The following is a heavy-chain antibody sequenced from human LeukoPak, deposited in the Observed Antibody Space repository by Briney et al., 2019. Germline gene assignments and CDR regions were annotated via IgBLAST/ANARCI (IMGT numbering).Heavy chain of an antibody. V-gene: IGHV4-4*02. CDR3: ARGRVPAARQNYFDC. CDR2: IYHSGST. D-gene: IGHD2-2*01. J-gene: IGHJ4*02. CDR1: GDSISSSDW. Sequence: PSETLSLTCAVSGDSISSSDWGCWVRQPPGKGLEWIGEIYHSGSTNYHPSLRGRVTVSVDKYKNQFSLKLSSVTAADTAVYYCARGRVPAARQNYFDCWGQGTLVTVSS.